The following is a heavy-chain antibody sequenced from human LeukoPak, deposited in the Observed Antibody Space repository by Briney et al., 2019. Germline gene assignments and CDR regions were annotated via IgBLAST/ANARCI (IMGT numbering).Heavy chain of an antibody. V-gene: IGHV3-53*01. CDR3: ARSYYDTSGYYPGAFDI. Sequence: GGSLRLSCAAAEVTVSSDYMNWVRQAPGKGLEWVSVIYSGGRTYYGDSVKGRFTISRDNSKNTLYLQMNSLRAEDTAVFYCARSYYDTSGYYPGAFDIWGQGTMVTVSS. CDR1: EVTVSSDY. J-gene: IGHJ3*02. CDR2: IYSGGRT. D-gene: IGHD3-22*01.